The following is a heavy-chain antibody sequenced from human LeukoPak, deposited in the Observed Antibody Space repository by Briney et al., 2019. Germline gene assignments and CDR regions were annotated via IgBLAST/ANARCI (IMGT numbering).Heavy chain of an antibody. J-gene: IGHJ1*01. V-gene: IGHV4-38-2*02. D-gene: IGHD5/OR15-5a*01. CDR1: GGPITSGYY. CDR2: IYHYGNS. CDR3: AVLAVSSGYFQH. Sequence: SETLSLSCSVSGGPITSGYYWGWIRQPPGKGLEWIGQIYHYGNSFYNPSLESRLTMSVDTSRNQFSLELSSVTAADTAVYYCAVLAVSSGYFQHWGQGTLVTVSS.